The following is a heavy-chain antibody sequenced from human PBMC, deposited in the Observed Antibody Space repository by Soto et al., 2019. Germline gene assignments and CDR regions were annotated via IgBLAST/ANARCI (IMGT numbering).Heavy chain of an antibody. CDR2: IFTSGNT. CDR3: ASGRLVSRYYGLDV. J-gene: IGHJ6*02. CDR1: GGSMNDYY. V-gene: IGHV4-4*07. Sequence: PSETLSLTCTVSGGSMNDYYWSWIRQPAGKGLEWIGRIFTSGNTNYNPSLRNRLTMSVDTSTNQVSLRLTSVTAADTAVYYCASGRLVSRYYGLDVWGQGTTVTVSS. D-gene: IGHD6-6*01.